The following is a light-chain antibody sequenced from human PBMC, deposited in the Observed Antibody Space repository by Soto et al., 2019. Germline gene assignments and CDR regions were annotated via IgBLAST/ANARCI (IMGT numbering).Light chain of an antibody. CDR2: DTS. CDR3: QQHTNWPRRT. CDR1: ESLYTY. V-gene: IGKV3-11*01. Sequence: EIVLTQSPATLSLSPGETATLSCRASESLYTYLAWFQQRPGQAPRLLIYDTSNRAAGVPARFSGSGSGTDYTLTIRSLEPDDFAVYYCQQHTNWPRRTLGPGTKVDIK. J-gene: IGKJ3*01.